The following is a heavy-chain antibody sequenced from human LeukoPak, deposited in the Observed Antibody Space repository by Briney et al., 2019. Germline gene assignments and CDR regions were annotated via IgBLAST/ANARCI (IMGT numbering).Heavy chain of an antibody. CDR1: GASFTGDY. Sequence: PSETLSLTCAVYGASFTGDYWSWFRQPPGKGLEWIGEINHSGGTNYNPSLKSRVTISLDTSNNQFPLKLNSVTAADTAVYYCARLFPLHGGDVWGQGTTVTVSS. J-gene: IGHJ6*02. D-gene: IGHD3-10*01. CDR2: INHSGGT. CDR3: ARLFPLHGGDV. V-gene: IGHV4-34*01.